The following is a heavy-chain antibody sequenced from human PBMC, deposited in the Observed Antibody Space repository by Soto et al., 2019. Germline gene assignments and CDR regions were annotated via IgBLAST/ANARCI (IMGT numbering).Heavy chain of an antibody. J-gene: IGHJ4*02. Sequence: GESLKISCKASGYSFTSYWIAWVRQMPGKGLEWMGIIYPGDSDTRYSPSFQGQVTISADKSISTAYLQWSSLKASDTATYYCARLLNTATVTDPDYWGQGTLVTVSS. D-gene: IGHD5-18*01. V-gene: IGHV5-51*01. CDR3: ARLLNTATVTDPDY. CDR2: IYPGDSDT. CDR1: GYSFTSYW.